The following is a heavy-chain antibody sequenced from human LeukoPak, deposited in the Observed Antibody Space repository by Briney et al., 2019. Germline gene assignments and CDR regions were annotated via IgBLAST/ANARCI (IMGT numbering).Heavy chain of an antibody. D-gene: IGHD3-22*01. CDR1: GGSISGYY. CDR2: IYYNENT. V-gene: IGHV4-59*01. Sequence: SETLSLTCTVSGGSISGYYWSWIRQTPGKGLEWIAYIYYNENTSYNPSLKSRVTTSVDTSKNQFSLKLRSVTAADTAVYYCARGDYYDSGGWASWFDPWGQGTLVTVSS. J-gene: IGHJ5*02. CDR3: ARGDYYDSGGWASWFDP.